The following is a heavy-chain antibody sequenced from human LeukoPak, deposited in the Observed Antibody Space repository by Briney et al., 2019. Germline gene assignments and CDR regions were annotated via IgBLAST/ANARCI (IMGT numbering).Heavy chain of an antibody. V-gene: IGHV3-30*04. CDR3: ARLTEVGATSY. J-gene: IGHJ4*02. Sequence: PGRSLRLSCAASGFTFSSYAMHWVRQAPGKGLEWVAVISYDGSNKYYADSVKGRFTISRDNAKNSLYLQMNSLRAEDTAVYYCARLTEVGATSYWGQGTLVTVSS. CDR1: GFTFSSYA. D-gene: IGHD1-26*01. CDR2: ISYDGSNK.